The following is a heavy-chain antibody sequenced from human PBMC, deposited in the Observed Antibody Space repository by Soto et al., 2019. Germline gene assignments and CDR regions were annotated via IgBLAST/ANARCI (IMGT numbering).Heavy chain of an antibody. CDR1: GFTFSSYD. CDR3: ARGGGSGSYYNRYYYYYGMDV. J-gene: IGHJ6*02. D-gene: IGHD3-10*01. CDR2: IGTAGDT. V-gene: IGHV3-13*01. Sequence: GSLRLSCAASGFTFSSYDMHWVRQATGKGLEWVSAIGTAGDTYYPGSVKGRFTIPRENAKNSLYLQMNSLRAEGTAVYYCARGGGSGSYYNRYYYYYGMDVWGQGTTVTVSS.